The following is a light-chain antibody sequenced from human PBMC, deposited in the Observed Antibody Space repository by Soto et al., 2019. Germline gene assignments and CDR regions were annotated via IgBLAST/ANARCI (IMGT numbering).Light chain of an antibody. CDR2: KAS. Sequence: DIQMTQSPSTLSGSVGDRVTITCRASQTISSWLAWYQQKPGKAPKLLIYKASTLKSGVPSRFSGSGSGTEFTLTISSLQPDDFATYYCQQLKSYVTFGQGTRLEIK. V-gene: IGKV1-5*03. CDR1: QTISSW. J-gene: IGKJ5*01. CDR3: QQLKSYVT.